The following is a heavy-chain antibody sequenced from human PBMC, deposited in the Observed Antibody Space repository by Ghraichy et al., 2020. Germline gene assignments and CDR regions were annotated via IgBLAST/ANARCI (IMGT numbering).Heavy chain of an antibody. CDR2: IYYSGTT. CDR3: ARERVIALSAGVDV. V-gene: IGHV4-30-4*01. CDR1: GGSISSGDY. J-gene: IGHJ6*02. Sequence: SETLSLTCTVSGGSISSGDYWSWIRQPPGKGLEWIGYIYYSGTTYYNPSLKSRVTISLDTSKNQFSLKLYSVTAADTAVYYCARERVIALSAGVDVWGQGTTVTVSS. D-gene: IGHD2/OR15-2a*01.